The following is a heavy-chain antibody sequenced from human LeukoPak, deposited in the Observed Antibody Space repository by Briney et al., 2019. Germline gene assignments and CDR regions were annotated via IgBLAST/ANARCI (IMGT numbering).Heavy chain of an antibody. V-gene: IGHV1-46*01. J-gene: IGHJ5*01. CDR3: ARDNSVGDNAWWFDS. CDR2: INPTGGST. Sequence: ASVKVSCKASGYTFTGYYMHWVRQAPGQGLEWMGLINPTGGSTGYAQKFQGRVTMTRDMSTSTDYMELSSLRSEDTAIYYCARDNSVGDNAWWFDSWGQGTLVTVSS. CDR1: GYTFTGYY. D-gene: IGHD1-26*01.